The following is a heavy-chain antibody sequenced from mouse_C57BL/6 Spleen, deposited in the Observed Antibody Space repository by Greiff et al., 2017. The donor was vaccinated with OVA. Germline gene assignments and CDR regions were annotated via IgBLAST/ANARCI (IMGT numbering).Heavy chain of an antibody. J-gene: IGHJ3*01. CDR2: IDPEDGET. V-gene: IGHV14-2*01. Sequence: VQLQQSGAELVKPGASVKLSCTASGFNIKDYYMHWVKQRTEQGLEWIGRIDPEDGETKYAPKFQGTATITADTSSNTAYLQLRSLTSEDSAVYDGARSRSNYVPWFAYWGQGTLVTVSA. CDR1: GFNIKDYY. CDR3: ARSRSNYVPWFAY. D-gene: IGHD2-5*01.